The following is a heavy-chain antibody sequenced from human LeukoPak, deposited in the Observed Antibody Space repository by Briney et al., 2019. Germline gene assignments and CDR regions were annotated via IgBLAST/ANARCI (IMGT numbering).Heavy chain of an antibody. V-gene: IGHV4-39*07. CDR2: IYYSGNT. Sequence: SETLSLTCTVSGDSISTSNSYWGWIRQPPGKGLEWIGSIYYSGNTYYNASLKSRVTISVDTSKNQFSLKLSSVTAADTAVYYCARGVNKRMVRGGRGAGYYYYMDVWGKGTTVTVSS. J-gene: IGHJ6*03. CDR1: GDSISTSNSY. CDR3: ARGVNKRMVRGGRGAGYYYYMDV. D-gene: IGHD3-10*01.